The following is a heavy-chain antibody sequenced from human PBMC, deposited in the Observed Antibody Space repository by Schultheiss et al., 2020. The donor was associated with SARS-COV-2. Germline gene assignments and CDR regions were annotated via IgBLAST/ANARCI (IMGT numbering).Heavy chain of an antibody. CDR1: GFTFSDYY. CDR3: ARADIGEGEVVNGMDV. Sequence: GGSLRLSCAASGFTFSDYYMSWIRQAPGKGLEWVSYISSSSSYTNYADSVKGRFTISRDNAKNSLYLQMNSLRAEDTAVYYCARADIGEGEVVNGMDVWGQGTTVTVSS. CDR2: ISSSSSYT. J-gene: IGHJ6*02. D-gene: IGHD2-15*01. V-gene: IGHV3-11*06.